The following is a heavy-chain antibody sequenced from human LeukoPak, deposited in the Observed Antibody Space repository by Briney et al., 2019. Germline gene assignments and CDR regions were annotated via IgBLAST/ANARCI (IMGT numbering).Heavy chain of an antibody. D-gene: IGHD2-21*01. CDR1: GGSFSGYY. Sequence: SSETLSLTCAVYGGSFSGYYWSWIRQPPGKGLEWIGEINHSGSTNYNPSLKSRVTISVDTSKNQFSLKLSSVTAADTAVYYCARVVRRLIDYWGQGTLVTVSS. V-gene: IGHV4-34*01. J-gene: IGHJ4*02. CDR3: ARVVRRLIDY. CDR2: INHSGST.